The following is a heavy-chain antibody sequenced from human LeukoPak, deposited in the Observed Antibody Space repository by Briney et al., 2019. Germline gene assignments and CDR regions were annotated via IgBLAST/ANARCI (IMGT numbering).Heavy chain of an antibody. CDR1: GFTFSSYS. V-gene: IGHV3-48*01. D-gene: IGHD5-24*01. J-gene: IGHJ4*02. CDR3: AKDLGPGSMATSPGFDY. CDR2: IISSSSTI. Sequence: GGSLRLSCAASGFTFSSYSINWIRQAPGKGLEWVSYIISSSSTIYYSDSVKGRFTISRDNAKNSLYLQMNSLRAEDTAVYYCAKDLGPGSMATSPGFDYWGQGTLVTVSS.